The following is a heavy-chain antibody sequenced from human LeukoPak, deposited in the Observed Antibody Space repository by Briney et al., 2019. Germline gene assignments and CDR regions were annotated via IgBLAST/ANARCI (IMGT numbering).Heavy chain of an antibody. CDR3: ARGRPVLLWFGEPSNWFDP. Sequence: SETLSLTCAVYGGSFSGYYWSWIRLPPGKGLEWIGEINHSGSTNYNPSLKSRVTISVDTSKNQFSLKLSSVTAADTAVYYCARGRPVLLWFGEPSNWFDPWGQGTLVTVSS. CDR2: INHSGST. D-gene: IGHD3-10*01. J-gene: IGHJ5*02. V-gene: IGHV4-34*01. CDR1: GGSFSGYY.